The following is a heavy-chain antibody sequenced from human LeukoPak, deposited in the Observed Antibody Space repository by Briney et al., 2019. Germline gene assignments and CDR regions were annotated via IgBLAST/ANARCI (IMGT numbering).Heavy chain of an antibody. CDR3: AKSLPNPSY. CDR2: ISASGDFI. D-gene: IGHD1-14*01. Sequence: GGSLRLSCAASGFPFSNYAMIWARQAPGKGLEWVSGISASGDFIHCADSVRGRFTISRDNSKNTLYLQINSLRADDTAVYYCAKSLPNPSYWGQGTLVTVSS. CDR1: GFPFSNYA. V-gene: IGHV3-23*01. J-gene: IGHJ4*02.